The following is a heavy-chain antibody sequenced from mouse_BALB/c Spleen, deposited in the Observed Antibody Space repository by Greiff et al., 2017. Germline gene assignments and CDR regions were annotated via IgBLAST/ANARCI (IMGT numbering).Heavy chain of an antibody. D-gene: IGHD2-14*01. CDR3: ARDYRSLLDY. V-gene: IGHV5-17*02. Sequence: VQLKESGGGLVQPGGSRKLSCAASGFTFSSFGMHWVRQAPEKGLEWVAYISSGSSTIYYADTVKGRFTISRDNPKNTLFLQMTSLRSEDTAMYYCARDYRSLLDYWGQGTTLTVSS. CDR2: ISSGSSTI. CDR1: GFTFSSFG. J-gene: IGHJ2*01.